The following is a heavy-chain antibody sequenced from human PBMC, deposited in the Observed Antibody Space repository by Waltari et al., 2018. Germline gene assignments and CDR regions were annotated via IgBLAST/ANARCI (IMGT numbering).Heavy chain of an antibody. D-gene: IGHD1-26*01. CDR2: RSDDGSNK. CDR1: GFTFSSYG. J-gene: IGHJ4*02. V-gene: IGHV3-30*18. Sequence: QVQLVESGGGVVQPGRSLRLSCAASGFTFSSYGMHWVRQAPGKGLEWVAVRSDDGSNKYYADSVKGRVTISRDNSKNTLYLQMNSLRAEDTAVYYCAKDRNWDLYYFDYWGQGTLVTVSS. CDR3: AKDRNWDLYYFDY.